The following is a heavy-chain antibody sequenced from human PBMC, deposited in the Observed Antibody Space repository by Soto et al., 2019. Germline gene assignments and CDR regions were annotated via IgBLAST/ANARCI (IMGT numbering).Heavy chain of an antibody. CDR3: ARVRNYYGSGSYYTRYYGMDV. CDR2: INHSGST. D-gene: IGHD3-10*01. J-gene: IGHJ6*02. CDR1: GGSFSGYY. Sequence: SETLSLTCAVYGGSFSGYYWTWIRQPPGTGLEWIGEINHSGSTNYNPSLKSRVTISVDTSKNQFSLKLTSVTAADTVVYYCARVRNYYGSGSYYTRYYGMDVWGQGTTVT. V-gene: IGHV4-34*01.